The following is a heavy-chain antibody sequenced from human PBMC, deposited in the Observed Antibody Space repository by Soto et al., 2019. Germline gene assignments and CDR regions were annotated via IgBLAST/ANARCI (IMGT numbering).Heavy chain of an antibody. J-gene: IGHJ4*02. CDR3: ARDSRSNDYGDLDY. CDR1: GFTFSDYA. V-gene: IGHV3-23*01. D-gene: IGHD4-17*01. CDR2: ITGGGAYT. Sequence: EVQLLESGGGLAQPGGSLTLSCVASGFTFSDYAMSWVRQAPGKGLEWVSTITGGGAYTYSADSVEGRFTISRDNSKKTLYLHMNSLRAEDTAVYYCARDSRSNDYGDLDYWGQGTLVTVSS.